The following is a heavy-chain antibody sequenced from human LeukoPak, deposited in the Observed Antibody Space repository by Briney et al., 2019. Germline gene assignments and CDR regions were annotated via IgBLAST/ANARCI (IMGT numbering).Heavy chain of an antibody. CDR3: ARDWSGAPYFDY. J-gene: IGHJ4*02. D-gene: IGHD3-10*01. CDR2: IYHSGST. Sequence: SETLSLTCTVSGYSISSGYYWGWIRQPPGKGLEWIGSIYHSGSTYYNPSLKSRVTISVDTSKNQFSLKLTSVTAADTAVYYCARDWSGAPYFDYWGQGTLVTVSS. CDR1: GYSISSGYY. V-gene: IGHV4-38-2*02.